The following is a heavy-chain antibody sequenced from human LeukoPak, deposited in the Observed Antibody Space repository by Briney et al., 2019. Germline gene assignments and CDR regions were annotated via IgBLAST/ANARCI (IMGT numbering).Heavy chain of an antibody. CDR3: ARDRGGTLMVYARGKDYYYMDV. CDR1: GFTFNNYN. J-gene: IGHJ6*03. Sequence: GGSLRLSCAASGFTFNNYNMIWVRQAPGKGLEWVSSISSSSSSYIYYADSLKGRFTISRDNARNSLYLQMSSLRAEDTAVYYCARDRGGTLMVYARGKDYYYMDVWGKGTTVTVSS. D-gene: IGHD2-8*01. CDR2: ISSSSSSYI. V-gene: IGHV3-21*01.